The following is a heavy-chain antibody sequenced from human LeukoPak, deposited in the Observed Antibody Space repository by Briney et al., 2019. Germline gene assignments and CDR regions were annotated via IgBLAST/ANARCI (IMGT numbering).Heavy chain of an antibody. CDR3: ALEWELGKVDY. Sequence: SETLSLTCTVSGGSISSYYWSWIRQPPGKGLESIGYIYYSGSTNYNPSLKSRVTISVDTSKNQFSLKLSSVTTADTAVYYCALEWELGKVDYWGQGTLVTVSS. J-gene: IGHJ4*02. V-gene: IGHV4-59*01. CDR2: IYYSGST. D-gene: IGHD1-26*01. CDR1: GGSISSYY.